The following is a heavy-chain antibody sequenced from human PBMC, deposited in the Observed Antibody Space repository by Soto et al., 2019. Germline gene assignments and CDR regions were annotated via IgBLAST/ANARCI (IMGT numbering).Heavy chain of an antibody. Sequence: PSETQSLTCAVYGGSFSGYYGSWIRQPPGKGLEWIGEINHSGSTNYNPSLKSRVTISVDTSKNQFSLKLSSVTAADTAVYYCARGRMFRGVISFRQYYFDYWGQGTLVTVSS. CDR2: INHSGST. V-gene: IGHV4-34*01. D-gene: IGHD3-10*01. CDR3: ARGRMFRGVISFRQYYFDY. J-gene: IGHJ4*02. CDR1: GGSFSGYY.